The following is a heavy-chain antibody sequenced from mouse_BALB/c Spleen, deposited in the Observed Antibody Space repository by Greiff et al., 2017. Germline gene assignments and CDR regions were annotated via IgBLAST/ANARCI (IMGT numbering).Heavy chain of an antibody. CDR2: INPSSGYT. J-gene: IGHJ3*01. V-gene: IGHV1-4*01. Sequence: QVQLQQSGAELARPGASVKMSCKASGYTFTSYTMHWVKQRPGQGLEWIGYINPSSGYTNYNQKFKDKATLTADKSSSTAYMQLSSLTSEDSAVYYCAPTSAYGNPWFAYWGQGTLVTVSA. D-gene: IGHD2-1*01. CDR3: APTSAYGNPWFAY. CDR1: GYTFTSYT.